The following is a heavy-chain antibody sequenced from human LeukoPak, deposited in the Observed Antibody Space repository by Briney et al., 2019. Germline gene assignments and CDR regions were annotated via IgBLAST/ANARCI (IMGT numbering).Heavy chain of an antibody. CDR3: ATQAYGGNSGPGDY. J-gene: IGHJ4*02. V-gene: IGHV1-69*04. Sequence: SVKVSCKASGGTFSSYGISWVRQAPGQGLEWMGRIIPMLGIANYAQMFQGRVTITADESTSTAYMELSSLRSEDTAVYYCATQAYGGNSGPGDYWGQGTLVTVSS. CDR1: GGTFSSYG. D-gene: IGHD4-23*01. CDR2: IIPMLGIA.